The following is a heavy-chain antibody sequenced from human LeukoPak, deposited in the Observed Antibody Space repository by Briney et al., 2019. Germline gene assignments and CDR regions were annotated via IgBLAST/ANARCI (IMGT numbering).Heavy chain of an antibody. CDR1: GGSISSSSYY. V-gene: IGHV4-39*01. CDR3: ARGGSTSLLYYFDY. Sequence: SETLSLTCTVSGGSISSSSYYWGWIRQPPGKGLEWIGSIYYSGSTYYNPSLKSRVTISVDTSKNQFSLKLSSVTAADTAVYYCARGGSTSLLYYFDYWGQGTLVTVSS. CDR2: IYYSGST. J-gene: IGHJ4*02. D-gene: IGHD2-2*01.